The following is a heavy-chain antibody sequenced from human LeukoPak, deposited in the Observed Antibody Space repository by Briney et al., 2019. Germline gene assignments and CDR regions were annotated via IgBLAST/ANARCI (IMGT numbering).Heavy chain of an antibody. V-gene: IGHV4-34*01. CDR3: ARDQLVDAFDI. CDR1: GGSFSGYY. D-gene: IGHD6-13*01. Sequence: SETLSLTCAVYGGSFSGYYWSWIRQPPGKGLEWIGEINHSGSTNYNPSLKSRVTISVDTSKNQFSLKLSSVTAADTAVYYCARDQLVDAFDIWGQGTMVTVSS. J-gene: IGHJ3*02. CDR2: INHSGST.